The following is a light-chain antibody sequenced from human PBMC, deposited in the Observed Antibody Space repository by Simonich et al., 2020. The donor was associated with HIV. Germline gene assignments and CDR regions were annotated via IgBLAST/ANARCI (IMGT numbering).Light chain of an antibody. Sequence: DILMTQSPDSLAVSLGERATINCKSSQSVLSSSNNKFYLAWYQQKPGQPPKLLMYWASTRESGVPDRFSGSGSGTDFTLTISSLQAEDVAVYFCQQCHTHPHTFGQGTKVEIK. J-gene: IGKJ2*01. CDR3: QQCHTHPHT. CDR1: QSVLSSSNNKFY. CDR2: WAS. V-gene: IGKV4-1*01.